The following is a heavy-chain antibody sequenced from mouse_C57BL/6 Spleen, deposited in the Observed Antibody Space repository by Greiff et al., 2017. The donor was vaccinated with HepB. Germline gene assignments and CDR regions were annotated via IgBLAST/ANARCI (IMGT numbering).Heavy chain of an antibody. Sequence: QVQLQQSGPGLVQPSQSLSITCTVSGFSLTSYGVHWVRQSPGKGLEWLGVIWSGGSTDYNAAFISRLSISKDNSKSQVFFKMNSLQADDTAIYYCARGKPYAMDYWGQGTSVTVSS. CDR1: GFSLTSYG. V-gene: IGHV2-2*01. CDR2: IWSGGST. CDR3: ARGKPYAMDY. J-gene: IGHJ4*01.